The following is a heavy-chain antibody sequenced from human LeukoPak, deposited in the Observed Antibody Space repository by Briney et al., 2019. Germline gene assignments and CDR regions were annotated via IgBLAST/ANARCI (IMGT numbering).Heavy chain of an antibody. V-gene: IGHV1-8*01. Sequence: ASVKVSCKTSGYTFTRFDINWVRPATGQGLEWMGWMNPENGNTDYAQKFQGRVTMTRNTSIDTVYLERSNLRSEDTAEYYCARGEYKYGHEIDHGGQGTLVTVSS. CDR1: GYTFTRFD. J-gene: IGHJ4*02. CDR2: MNPENGNT. D-gene: IGHD1-1*01. CDR3: ARGEYKYGHEIDH.